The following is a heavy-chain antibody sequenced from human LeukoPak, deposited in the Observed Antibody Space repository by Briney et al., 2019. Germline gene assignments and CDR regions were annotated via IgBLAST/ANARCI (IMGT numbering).Heavy chain of an antibody. Sequence: PGGSLRLSCAASGFTFSTYAMTWVRQAPGKGLGWVSAISGSGANTYYADSVKGRFTISRDNSKNTLYLQMNSLRAEDTAVYYCAKIYDSSAYYYYFDYWGQGTLVTVSS. D-gene: IGHD3-22*01. CDR3: AKIYDSSAYYYYFDY. J-gene: IGHJ4*02. V-gene: IGHV3-23*01. CDR1: GFTFSTYA. CDR2: ISGSGANT.